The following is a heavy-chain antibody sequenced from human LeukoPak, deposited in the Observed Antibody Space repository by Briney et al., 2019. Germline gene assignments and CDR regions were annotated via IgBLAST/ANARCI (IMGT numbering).Heavy chain of an antibody. V-gene: IGHV3-30*12. CDR2: ISYDGSNK. J-gene: IGHJ6*02. CDR3: AREGYDYVWQTTEQDGMDV. Sequence: GGSLRLSCAASGFTFSDYGMHWVRQAPGKGLEWVAVISYDGSNKYYADSVKGRFTFSRDNARDSLHLQMNSLRVEDTAVYYCAREGYDYVWQTTEQDGMDVWGQGTTVTVSS. CDR1: GFTFSDYG. D-gene: IGHD3-16*01.